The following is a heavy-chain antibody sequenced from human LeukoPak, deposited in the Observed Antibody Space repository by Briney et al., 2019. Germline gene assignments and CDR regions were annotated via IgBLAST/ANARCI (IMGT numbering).Heavy chain of an antibody. CDR1: GFTFSSYE. CDR2: ISSSGSTI. CDR3: ARVLLAYYYGSGSYYNPFHY. D-gene: IGHD3-10*01. J-gene: IGHJ4*02. V-gene: IGHV3-48*03. Sequence: GGSLRLSCAASGFTFSSYEMNWVRQAPGKGLEWVSYISSSGSTIYYADTVKGRFTISRDNAKNSLYLQMNSLRAEDTAVYYCARVLLAYYYGSGSYYNPFHYWGQGTLVTVSS.